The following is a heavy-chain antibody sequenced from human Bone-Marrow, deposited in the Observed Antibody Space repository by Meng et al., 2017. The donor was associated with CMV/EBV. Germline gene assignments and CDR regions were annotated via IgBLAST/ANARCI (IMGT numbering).Heavy chain of an antibody. CDR2: MNPNSGNT. CDR3: ARHRLGCSSTSCPNPPFNYYYYGMDV. D-gene: IGHD2-2*01. CDR1: GYTFTSYD. Sequence: ASVKVSCKDSGYTFTSYDINWVRQATGQGLEWMGWMNPNSGNTGYAQKFQGRVTITRNTSISTAYMELSSLRSEDTAVYYCARHRLGCSSTSCPNPPFNYYYYGMDVWGQGTTVTVSS. J-gene: IGHJ6*02. V-gene: IGHV1-8*03.